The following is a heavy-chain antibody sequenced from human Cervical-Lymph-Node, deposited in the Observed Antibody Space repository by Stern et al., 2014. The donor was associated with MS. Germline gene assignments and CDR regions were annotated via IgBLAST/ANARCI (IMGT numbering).Heavy chain of an antibody. J-gene: IGHJ6*02. CDR2: IWHDGSNE. CDR3: ARSMKPYAMDV. CDR1: EFAFSSFG. Sequence: MQLVESGGGVVQPGRSLRLSCVASEFAFSSFGMHWVRQAPGKGLEWVALIWHDGSNENYSESVKGRFTISRDNSKNTLYLQMNSLRAEDTAVYYCARSMKPYAMDVWGQGTTVTVSS. V-gene: IGHV3-33*03. D-gene: IGHD1-14*01.